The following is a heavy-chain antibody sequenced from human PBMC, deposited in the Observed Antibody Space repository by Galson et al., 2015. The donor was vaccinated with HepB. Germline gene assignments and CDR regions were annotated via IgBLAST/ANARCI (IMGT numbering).Heavy chain of an antibody. D-gene: IGHD3-16*01. CDR3: AKAYVRDYFDP. Sequence: SCKASGYTFTSYNINWVRQAPGQGLEWMGWMNPNTGNTDYAQKFQDRVTMTRNTSISTAFMELNSLRSEDTAVYYCAKAYVRDYFDPWGQGTLVTVSS. J-gene: IGHJ5*02. CDR2: MNPNTGNT. CDR1: GYTFTSYN. V-gene: IGHV1-8*01.